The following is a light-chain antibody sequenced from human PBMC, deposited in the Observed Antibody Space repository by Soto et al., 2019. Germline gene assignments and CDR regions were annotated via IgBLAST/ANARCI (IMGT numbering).Light chain of an antibody. V-gene: IGLV2-14*01. Sequence: QSALTQPASVSGSPGQSITISCTGTSGDVASYNYVSWYQQHPGKAPQVLIYDVSSRPSGISSRFSGSKSGNTASLTISGLQAEDEADYYCSSYTSSSTRHVFGTGTKVPVL. CDR3: SSYTSSSTRHV. J-gene: IGLJ1*01. CDR2: DVS. CDR1: SGDVASYNY.